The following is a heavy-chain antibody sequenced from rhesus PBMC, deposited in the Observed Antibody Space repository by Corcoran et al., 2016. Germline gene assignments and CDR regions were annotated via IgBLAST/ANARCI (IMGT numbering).Heavy chain of an antibody. CDR1: GASISGSW. D-gene: IGHD6-31*01. V-gene: IGHV4-80*01. CDR2: RDGSSGTT. Sequence: QVQLQESGPGLVKPSETLSLTCAVSGASISGSWWHWIRQSPGKGLEWIGERDGSSGTTNYNPSLKSRVTISKDASKNQFSLKLNSVTAADTAVYFCARGYISGWYCFDYWGQGVLVTVSS. J-gene: IGHJ4*01. CDR3: ARGYISGWYCFDY.